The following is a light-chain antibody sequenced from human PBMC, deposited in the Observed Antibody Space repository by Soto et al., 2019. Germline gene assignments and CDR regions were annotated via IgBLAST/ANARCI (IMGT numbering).Light chain of an antibody. J-gene: IGLJ3*02. Sequence: QSVLTQPPSASATPGQRVTISCSGSGSNIGSTYVDWYQQLRGAAPKLLIYRNNQRPSGVPDRFSGSKSGTSASLAISGLRSDDEADYHCASWDDSLNHWVFGGGTKLTVL. CDR1: GSNIGSTY. V-gene: IGLV1-47*01. CDR2: RNN. CDR3: ASWDDSLNHWV.